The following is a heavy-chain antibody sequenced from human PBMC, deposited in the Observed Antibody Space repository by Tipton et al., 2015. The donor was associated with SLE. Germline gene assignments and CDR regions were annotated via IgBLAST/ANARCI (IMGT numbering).Heavy chain of an antibody. Sequence: SLTCAVYGGSFSAYYWSWIRQPPGKGLEWIGEINHSGSTNFNPSLKSRVTISVDTSKNQFSLKLNSVTAADTAVYYCARGVPSGYDLGYFYYGMDVWGQGTTVTVSS. D-gene: IGHD5-12*01. CDR2: INHSGST. J-gene: IGHJ6*02. CDR1: GGSFSAYY. V-gene: IGHV4-34*01. CDR3: ARGVPSGYDLGYFYYGMDV.